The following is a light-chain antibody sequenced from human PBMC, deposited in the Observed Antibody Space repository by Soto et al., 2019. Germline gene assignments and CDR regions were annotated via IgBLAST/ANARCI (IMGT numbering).Light chain of an antibody. V-gene: IGLV2-11*01. CDR3: CSYAGTYV. CDR1: SSDIGDSTS. CDR2: DVT. J-gene: IGLJ1*01. Sequence: QSALTQPRSVSGSPGQSVTISCTGTSSDIGDSTSVSWYQQHTGKAPKLMIYDVTRRPSGVPDRFSGSKSGNTASLMISGLQAEDEADYYCCSYAGTYVFGTGTKLTVL.